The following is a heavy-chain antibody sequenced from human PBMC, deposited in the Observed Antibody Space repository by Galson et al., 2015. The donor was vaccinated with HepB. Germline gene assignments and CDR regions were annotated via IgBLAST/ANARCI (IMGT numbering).Heavy chain of an antibody. CDR3: ARDTQYYYDSSGYFIDYYFDY. CDR2: ISYDGSNK. D-gene: IGHD3-22*01. V-gene: IGHV3-30-3*01. J-gene: IGHJ4*02. CDR1: GFTFSSYA. Sequence: SLRLSCAASGFTFSSYAMHWVRQAPGKGLEWVAVISYDGSNKYYADSVKGRFTISRDNSKNTLYLQMNSLRAEDTAVYYCARDTQYYYDSSGYFIDYYFDYWGQGTLVTVSS.